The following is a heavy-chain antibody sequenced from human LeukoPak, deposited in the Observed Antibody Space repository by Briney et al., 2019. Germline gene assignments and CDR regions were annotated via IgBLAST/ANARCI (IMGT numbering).Heavy chain of an antibody. CDR1: GFTFSSYS. Sequence: GGSLRLSCAASGFTFSSYSMNWVRQAPGKGLEWVSSFSSSSSYIYYADSVKGRFTISRDNAKNSLYLQMNSLRAEDTAVYYCAREMYYDFWSGYDPNFDYRGQGTLVTVSS. D-gene: IGHD3-3*01. CDR3: AREMYYDFWSGYDPNFDY. J-gene: IGHJ4*02. V-gene: IGHV3-21*01. CDR2: FSSSSSYI.